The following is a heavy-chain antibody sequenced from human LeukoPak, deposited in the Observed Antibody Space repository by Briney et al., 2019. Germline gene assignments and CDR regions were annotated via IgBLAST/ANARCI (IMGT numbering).Heavy chain of an antibody. CDR2: IYYSGST. D-gene: IGHD3-10*01. Sequence: SETLSLTCTVSVGSISSYYWSWIRQPPGKGLEWIGYIYYSGSTNYNPSLKSRVTISVDTSKNQFSLKLSSVTAADTAVYYCARLLWFGELKLDYYGMDVWGQGTTVTVSS. CDR1: VGSISSYY. J-gene: IGHJ6*02. V-gene: IGHV4-59*01. CDR3: ARLLWFGELKLDYYGMDV.